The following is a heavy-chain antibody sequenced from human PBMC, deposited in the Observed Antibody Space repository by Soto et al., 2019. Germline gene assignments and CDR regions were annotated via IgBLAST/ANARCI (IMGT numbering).Heavy chain of an antibody. CDR1: GYTFRDVA. CDR3: ARWSGYDYYFDH. Sequence: QVQLVQSGAEVKKPGASVKVSCKTSGYTFRDVAMNWVRQAPGQSLEWMGYVSAAAGHTKYSQKFQGRVTITGDTSARTAYMEVSSLRSDATAVYYCARWSGYDYYFDHWGQGTQFIVSS. D-gene: IGHD5-12*01. V-gene: IGHV1-3*01. J-gene: IGHJ4*02. CDR2: VSAAAGHT.